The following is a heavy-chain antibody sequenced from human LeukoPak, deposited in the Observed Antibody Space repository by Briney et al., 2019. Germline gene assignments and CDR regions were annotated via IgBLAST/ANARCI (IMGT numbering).Heavy chain of an antibody. Sequence: SETLSLTCTVSDYSISSGYYWGWIRQPPGKGLEWIGSIYHSGSTYYNPSLKSRVTISVDTPKNQFSLRLSSVTAADTAVYYCAKVGEYSYGFVPLNYMDVWGKGTTVTVSS. J-gene: IGHJ6*03. CDR2: IYHSGST. CDR1: DYSISSGYY. CDR3: AKVGEYSYGFVPLNYMDV. V-gene: IGHV4-38-2*02. D-gene: IGHD5-18*01.